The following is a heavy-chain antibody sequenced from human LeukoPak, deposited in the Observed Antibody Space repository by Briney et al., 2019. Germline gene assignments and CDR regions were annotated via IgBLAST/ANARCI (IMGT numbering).Heavy chain of an antibody. CDR2: IYHSGST. J-gene: IGHJ4*02. CDR1: GFTFSSYSM. CDR3: ARFNYYDSSGYYPFDY. V-gene: IGHV4-4*02. D-gene: IGHD3-22*01. Sequence: GSLRLSCAASGFTFSSYSMNWVRQPPGKGLEWIGEIYHSGSTNYNPSLKSRVTISVDKSKNQFSLKLSSVTAADTAVYYCARFNYYDSSGYYPFDYWGQGTLVTVSS.